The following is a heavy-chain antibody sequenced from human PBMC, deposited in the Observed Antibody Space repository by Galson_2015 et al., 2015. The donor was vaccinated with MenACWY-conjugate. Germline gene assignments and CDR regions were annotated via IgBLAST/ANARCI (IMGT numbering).Heavy chain of an antibody. J-gene: IGHJ4*02. V-gene: IGHV3-7*03. D-gene: IGHD2-8*01. CDR2: INQDGSEV. CDR3: ARDHPYIGLIFDY. CDR1: GFTFSSHW. Sequence: SLRLSCAVSGFTFSSHWMSWVRQAPGKGLEWVSNINQDGSEVHYVDSVKGRFTISRDNAKNSLYLQINSLRVGDTAVYYCARDHPYIGLIFDYSGQGALVTVSS.